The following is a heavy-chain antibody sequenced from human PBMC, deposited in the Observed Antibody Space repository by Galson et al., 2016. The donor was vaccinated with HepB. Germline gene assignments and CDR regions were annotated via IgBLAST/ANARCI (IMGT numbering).Heavy chain of an antibody. D-gene: IGHD6-19*01. Sequence: SLRLSCAASGFTFRNSALSWVRRAPGKGLEWVSRIDGPTHNTRYADSVRGRFSIYRSNSRDTLYLQMDSLTAADSAIYYCTTWLSHHFDYWGQGTRVTVSS. CDR2: IDGPTHNT. J-gene: IGHJ4*02. CDR1: GFTFRNSA. V-gene: IGHV3-23*01. CDR3: TTWLSHHFDY.